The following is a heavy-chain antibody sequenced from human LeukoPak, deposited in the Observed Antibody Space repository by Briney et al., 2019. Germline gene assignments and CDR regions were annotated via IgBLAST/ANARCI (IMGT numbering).Heavy chain of an antibody. J-gene: IGHJ3*01. Sequence: GGTLRLSCAASGFTFSSYGMSWVRQAPGKGLEWVSAISGSGGSTYYADSVKGRFTISRDNSKNTLYLQLNSLRVEDTAMYYCARDTHDAFDLWGQGTLVTVSS. CDR2: ISGSGGST. CDR3: ARDTHDAFDL. V-gene: IGHV3-23*01. CDR1: GFTFSSYG.